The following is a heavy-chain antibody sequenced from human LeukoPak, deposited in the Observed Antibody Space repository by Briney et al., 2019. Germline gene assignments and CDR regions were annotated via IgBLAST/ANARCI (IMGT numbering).Heavy chain of an antibody. CDR1: GFTFSGYA. V-gene: IGHV3-23*01. CDR3: AKARSGNGGGDAFDI. Sequence: GGSLRLSCAASGFTFSGYALSWVRQAPGKELEWVSGISGSGGATYYADPVKGRFTISRDHSKNTLYLQMNSLRAEDTAVYYCAKARSGNGGGDAFDIWGQGTMVTVSS. D-gene: IGHD5-12*01. CDR2: ISGSGGAT. J-gene: IGHJ3*02.